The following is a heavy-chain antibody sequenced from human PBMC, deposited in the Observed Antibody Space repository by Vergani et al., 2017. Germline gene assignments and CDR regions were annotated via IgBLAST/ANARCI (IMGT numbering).Heavy chain of an antibody. V-gene: IGHV4-39*01. J-gene: IGHJ4*02. CDR1: GGSISSSSYY. D-gene: IGHD6-13*01. Sequence: QLQLQESGPGLVKPSETLSLTCTVSGGSISSSSYYWGWIRQPPGKGLEWIGSIQYSGSTYYNPSLKSRVTISVDTSKNQFSLKLSSVTAADTAVYYCARADFSTILYGQSFNVDFWGPGALVTVSS. CDR3: ARADFSTILYGQSFNVDF. CDR2: IQYSGST.